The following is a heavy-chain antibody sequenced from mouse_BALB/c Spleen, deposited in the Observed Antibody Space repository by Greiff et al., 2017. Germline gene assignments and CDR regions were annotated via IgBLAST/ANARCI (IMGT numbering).Heavy chain of an antibody. CDR2: ISSGGSYT. Sequence: EVNVVESGGGLVKPGGSLKFSCAASGFTFSSYAMSWVRQTPEKRLEWVATISSGGSYTYYPDSVKGRFTISRDNAKNTLYLQMSSLRSEDTAMYYCARITTEDAMDYWGQGTSVTVSS. D-gene: IGHD1-1*01. J-gene: IGHJ4*01. V-gene: IGHV5-9-3*01. CDR3: ARITTEDAMDY. CDR1: GFTFSSYA.